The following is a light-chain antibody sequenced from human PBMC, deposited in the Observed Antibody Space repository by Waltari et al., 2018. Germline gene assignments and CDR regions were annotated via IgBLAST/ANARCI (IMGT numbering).Light chain of an antibody. CDR1: QSISNW. Sequence: DIQMTQSPSTLSASVGDRVTITCRAMQSISNWLVWYQQKPGKAPKLLIYKASTLETGVPSRFSGSGSGTEFTLTISNLQPDDFATYYCQQYNYYWTFGQGTKVEI. CDR3: QQYNYYWT. J-gene: IGKJ1*01. CDR2: KAS. V-gene: IGKV1-5*03.